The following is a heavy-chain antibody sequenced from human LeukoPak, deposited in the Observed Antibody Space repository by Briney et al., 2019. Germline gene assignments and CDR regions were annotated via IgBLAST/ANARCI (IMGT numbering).Heavy chain of an antibody. CDR2: IWYDGTNK. CDR1: GFTFSSYG. CDR3: ARGGYGGTSHYFDY. V-gene: IGHV3-33*01. J-gene: IGHJ4*02. Sequence: GGSLRLSCVASGFTFSSYGMHWVRQAPGKGLEWVAVIWYDGTNKYYADSVKGRFTISRDNSKNTLYLQMNSLRAEDTAVYYCARGGYGGTSHYFDYWGQGTLVTVSS. D-gene: IGHD4-23*01.